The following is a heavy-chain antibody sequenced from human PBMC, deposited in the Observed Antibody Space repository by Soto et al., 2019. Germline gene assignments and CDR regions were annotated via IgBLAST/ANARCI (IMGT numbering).Heavy chain of an antibody. J-gene: IGHJ5*02. Sequence: SETLSLTCTVSGGSISSYYWSWIRQPPGKGLEWIGYIYYSGSTNYNPSLKSRVTISVDTSKNQFSLKLSSVTAADTAVYYCARNQDYYDSSGYYLNWFDPWGQGTLVTVSS. CDR3: ARNQDYYDSSGYYLNWFDP. D-gene: IGHD3-22*01. V-gene: IGHV4-59*01. CDR1: GGSISSYY. CDR2: IYYSGST.